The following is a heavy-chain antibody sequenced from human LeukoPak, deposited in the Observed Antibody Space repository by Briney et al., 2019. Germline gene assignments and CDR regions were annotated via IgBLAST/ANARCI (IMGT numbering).Heavy chain of an antibody. CDR1: GFTFSSYA. V-gene: IGHV3-64*01. CDR2: ISSNGGST. J-gene: IGHJ6*03. Sequence: GGSLRLSCAASGFTFSSYAMHWVRQAPGKGLEYVSAISSNGGSTYYANSVKGRFTISRDNSKNTLYLQMGSLRAEDMAVYYCARVMGYYYMDVWGKGTTVTISS. CDR3: ARVMGYYYMDV.